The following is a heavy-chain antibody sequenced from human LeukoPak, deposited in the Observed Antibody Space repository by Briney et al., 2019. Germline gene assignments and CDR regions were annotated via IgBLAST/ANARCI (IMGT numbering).Heavy chain of an antibody. CDR3: AEDQFVVVPATDAFDI. CDR1: GFTFSSYG. Sequence: GGSLRLSCAASGFTFSSYGMHWVRQAPGKGLEWVAFIRYDGSNKYYADSVKVRFTISRDNSKNTLYLQMNSLRAEDTAVYYCAEDQFVVVPATDAFDIWGQGTMVTVSS. V-gene: IGHV3-30*02. D-gene: IGHD2-2*01. CDR2: IRYDGSNK. J-gene: IGHJ3*02.